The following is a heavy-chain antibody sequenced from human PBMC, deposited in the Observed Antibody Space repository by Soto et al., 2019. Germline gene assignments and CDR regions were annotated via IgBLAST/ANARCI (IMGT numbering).Heavy chain of an antibody. CDR3: ARRYSSDLNWFDP. D-gene: IGHD6-19*01. V-gene: IGHV4-39*01. Sequence: ASETLSLTCTVSGGSISSSSYYWGWIRQPPGKGLEWIGSIYYSGSTYYNPSLKSRVTISVDTSKNQFSLKLSSVTAADTAVYYCARRYSSDLNWFDPWGQGTLVTVSS. CDR2: IYYSGST. CDR1: GGSISSSSYY. J-gene: IGHJ5*02.